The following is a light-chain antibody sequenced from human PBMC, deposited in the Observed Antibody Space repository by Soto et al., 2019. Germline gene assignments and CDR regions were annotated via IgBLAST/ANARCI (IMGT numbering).Light chain of an antibody. J-gene: IGLJ3*02. V-gene: IGLV2-14*01. Sequence: QSVLTQPASVSASPGQSIAISCTGTSSDVGGFNYVSWYQQHPGKAPKLIVYEVSSRPPGVSDRFSGSKSGNTASLTISGLQADDEADYYCKSYTTTSTWVFGGGTKVTVL. CDR1: SSDVGGFNY. CDR3: KSYTTTSTWV. CDR2: EVS.